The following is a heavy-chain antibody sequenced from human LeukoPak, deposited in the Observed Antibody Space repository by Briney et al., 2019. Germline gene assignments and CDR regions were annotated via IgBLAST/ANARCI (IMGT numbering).Heavy chain of an antibody. CDR2: MNPGSGDT. CDR1: GYPFSNYD. V-gene: IGHV1-8*01. Sequence: ASVKVSCKASGYPFSNYDVNWVRQAPGQGLEWMAWMNPGSGDTGYAQKFQGRLTMSSNISMNTASMELRSLTSEDTAVYFCARSRRGYYMDVWGTGTPATVSS. CDR3: ARSRRGYYMDV. J-gene: IGHJ6*03.